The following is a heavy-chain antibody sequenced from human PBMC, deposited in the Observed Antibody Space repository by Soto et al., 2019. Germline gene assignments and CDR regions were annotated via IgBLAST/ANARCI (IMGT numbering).Heavy chain of an antibody. V-gene: IGHV1-69*12. Sequence: QVQLVQSGAEVKKPGSSVKVSCKASGGTFSSYAISWVRQAPGQGLEWMGGIIPIFGTANYAQKFQGRVTITADEXTXXAYMELSSLRSEDTAVYYCAEEFGESRYYCYGMDVWGQGTTVTVSS. D-gene: IGHD3-10*01. CDR2: IIPIFGTA. J-gene: IGHJ6*02. CDR3: AEEFGESRYYCYGMDV. CDR1: GGTFSSYA.